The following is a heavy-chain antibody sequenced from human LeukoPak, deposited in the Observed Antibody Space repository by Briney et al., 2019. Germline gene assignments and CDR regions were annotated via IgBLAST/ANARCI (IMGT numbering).Heavy chain of an antibody. Sequence: SETLSLTCTVSGGSISSYYWSWIRQPPGKGLEWIGYIYYSGGTNYNPSLKSRVTISVDTSKNQFSLKLSSVTAADTAVYYCARVYDYWGQGTLVTVSS. CDR1: GGSISSYY. V-gene: IGHV4-59*01. CDR2: IYYSGGT. J-gene: IGHJ4*02. CDR3: ARVYDY.